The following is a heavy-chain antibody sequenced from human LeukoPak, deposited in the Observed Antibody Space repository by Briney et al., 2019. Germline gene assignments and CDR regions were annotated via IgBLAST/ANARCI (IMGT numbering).Heavy chain of an antibody. Sequence: GGSLRLSCAASGFTFRDYGMSWVRQSSGKGLEWVSAISGSGGSTYYADSVKGRFTISRDNAKNSLYLQMNSLRAEDMALYYCVRGWENAFDIWGQGTMVTVSS. CDR1: GFTFRDYG. CDR2: ISGSGGST. CDR3: VRGWENAFDI. J-gene: IGHJ3*02. D-gene: IGHD1-26*01. V-gene: IGHV3-23*01.